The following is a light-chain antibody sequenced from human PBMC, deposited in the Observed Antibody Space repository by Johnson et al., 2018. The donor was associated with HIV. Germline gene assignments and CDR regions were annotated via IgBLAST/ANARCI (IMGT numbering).Light chain of an antibody. CDR1: SSNIGNNY. CDR3: RTWDSSLSAV. CDR2: DNN. J-gene: IGLJ1*01. Sequence: QSVLTQPPSVSAAPGQKVTISCSGSSSNIGNNYVSWYQQLPGTAPKLLIYDNNKRPSGIPDRFSGSKSGTSATLGITGLQTGDEADYYCRTWDSSLSAVFGNGTKVTGL. V-gene: IGLV1-51*01.